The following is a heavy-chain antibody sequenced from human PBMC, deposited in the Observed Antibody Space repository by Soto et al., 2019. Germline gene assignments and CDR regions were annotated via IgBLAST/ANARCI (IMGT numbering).Heavy chain of an antibody. V-gene: IGHV3-30-3*01. CDR3: ARASRLIVGAKMDY. CDR1: GFTFSSYA. Sequence: ESGGGVVQPGRSLRLSCAASGFTFSSYAMHWVRQAPGKGLEWVAVISYDGSNKYYADSVKGRFTISRDNSKNTLYLQMNSLRAEDTAVYYCARASRLIVGAKMDYWGQGTLVTVSS. J-gene: IGHJ4*02. CDR2: ISYDGSNK. D-gene: IGHD1-26*01.